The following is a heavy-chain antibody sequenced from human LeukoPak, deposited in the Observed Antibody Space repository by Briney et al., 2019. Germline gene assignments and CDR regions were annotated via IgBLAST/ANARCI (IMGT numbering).Heavy chain of an antibody. CDR3: ARGGSDRLGVAFDI. D-gene: IGHD3-16*01. Sequence: PSETLSLTCTVSGGSISSYYWSWIRQHPGKGLEWIGYIYYSGSTYYNPSLKSRVTISVDTSKNQFSLKLSSVTAADTAVYYCARGGSDRLGVAFDIWGQGTMVTVSS. V-gene: IGHV4-59*06. CDR2: IYYSGST. CDR1: GGSISSYY. J-gene: IGHJ3*02.